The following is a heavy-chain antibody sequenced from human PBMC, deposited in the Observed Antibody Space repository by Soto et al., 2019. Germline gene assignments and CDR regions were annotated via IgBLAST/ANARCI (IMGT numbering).Heavy chain of an antibody. CDR1: GGFYSGYY. D-gene: IGHD3-10*01. Sequence: SETLSLTCAVYGGFYSGYYWSWIRQTPGRGLEWVGEIEYSGSTNYNPSLKSRVTISVDTSKNQFSLKLSSVTAADTALYYCARIRGITFPYRVFDIWGQGTMVTVSS. CDR3: ARIRGITFPYRVFDI. CDR2: IEYSGST. J-gene: IGHJ3*02. V-gene: IGHV4-34*01.